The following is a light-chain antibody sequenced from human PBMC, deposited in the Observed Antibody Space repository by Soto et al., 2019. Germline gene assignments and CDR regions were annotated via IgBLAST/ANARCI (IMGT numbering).Light chain of an antibody. J-gene: IGKJ1*01. Sequence: EIVLTQSPATLSLSPGERATLSCRASRSISNYLAWYQQKPGQPPRLLIYATSNRATGIPARYNGSGSGSDFTLTISSLEPEAFAVYYCQQRNNWTFGQGNNVEIK. CDR1: RSISNY. CDR3: QQRNNWT. CDR2: ATS. V-gene: IGKV3-11*01.